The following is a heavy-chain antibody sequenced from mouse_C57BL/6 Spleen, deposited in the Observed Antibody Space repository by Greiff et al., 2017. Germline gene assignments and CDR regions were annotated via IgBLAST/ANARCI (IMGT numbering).Heavy chain of an antibody. CDR1: GYSFTGYY. D-gene: IGHD1-1*01. CDR3: ARTGYYGSYYFDY. CDR2: INPSTGGT. J-gene: IGHJ2*01. V-gene: IGHV1-42*01. Sequence: EVQLVESGPELVKPGASVKISCKASGYSFTGYYMNWVKQSPEKSLEWIGEINPSTGGTTYNKKFKAKATLTVDKSSSTAYMQLKSLTSEDSAVYYCARTGYYGSYYFDYWGQGTTLTVSS.